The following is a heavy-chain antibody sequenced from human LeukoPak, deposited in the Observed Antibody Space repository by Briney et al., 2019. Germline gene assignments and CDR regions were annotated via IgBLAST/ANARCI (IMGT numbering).Heavy chain of an antibody. CDR2: IYYSGST. CDR1: GGSISSGDYY. CDR3: ARDAPYCGGDCSTGNY. Sequence: SETLSFTCTVSGGSISSGDYYWSWIRQPPGKGLEWIGYIYYSGSTYYNPSLKSRVTISVDTSKNQFSLKLSSVTAADTAVYYCARDAPYCGGDCSTGNYWGQGTLVTVSS. D-gene: IGHD2-21*02. V-gene: IGHV4-30-4*01. J-gene: IGHJ4*02.